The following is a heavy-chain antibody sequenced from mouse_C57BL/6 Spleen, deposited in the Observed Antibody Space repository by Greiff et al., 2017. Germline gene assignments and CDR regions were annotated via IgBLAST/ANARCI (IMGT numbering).Heavy chain of an antibody. CDR1: GFTFNTYA. V-gene: IGHV10-3*01. J-gene: IGHJ4*01. CDR2: IRSKSSNYAT. D-gene: IGHD1-1*01. CDR3: VGWGTVVASRGALDY. Sequence: EVHVVESGGGLVQPKGSLKLSCAASGFTFNTYAMNWVRQAPGKGLEWVARIRSKSSNYATYYADSVKDRFTISRDDSQSMPYLQMINLQTEETAMYYCVGWGTVVASRGALDYWGQGTSVTVSS.